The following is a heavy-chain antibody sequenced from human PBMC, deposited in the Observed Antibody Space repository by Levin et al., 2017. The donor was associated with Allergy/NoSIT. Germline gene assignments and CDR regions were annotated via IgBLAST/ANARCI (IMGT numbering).Heavy chain of an antibody. CDR2: INHSGST. D-gene: IGHD3-16*01. CDR1: GGSFSGSY. V-gene: IGHV4-34*01. J-gene: IGHJ4*02. Sequence: SQTLSLTCAVYGGSFSGSYWSWIRQPPGKGLEWIGEINHSGSTNYNPSLKSRVTISVDTSKNQFSLKLSSVTAADTAVYYCARGASYYDYVWGSYPPRYFDYWGQGTLVTVSS. CDR3: ARGASYYDYVWGSYPPRYFDY.